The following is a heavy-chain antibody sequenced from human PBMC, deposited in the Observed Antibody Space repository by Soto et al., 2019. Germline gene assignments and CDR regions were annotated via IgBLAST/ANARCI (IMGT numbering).Heavy chain of an antibody. D-gene: IGHD6-19*01. CDR3: ARVLSSGWSRFDY. Sequence: LSLTCAVSGGSISSDYWWTWVRQPPGKGLEWIAEMYHSGSTNYNPSLKSRVTISVDKSKNQISLKLSSVTAADTAVYYCARVLSSGWSRFDYWGQGTLVTVSS. V-gene: IGHV4-4*02. CDR1: GGSISSDYW. J-gene: IGHJ4*02. CDR2: MYHSGST.